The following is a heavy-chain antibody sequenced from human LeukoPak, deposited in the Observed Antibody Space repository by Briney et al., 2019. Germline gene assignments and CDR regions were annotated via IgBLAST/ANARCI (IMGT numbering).Heavy chain of an antibody. CDR1: GYTFTGYY. J-gene: IGHJ4*02. CDR2: INPNSGGT. Sequence: ASVKVSCKASGYTFTGYYMHWVRQAPGQGLEWMGWINPNSGGTNYAQKFQGRVTMTRDTSISTAYMELSRLRSDDTAVYYCARDPPYYYDSSGCFGYWGQETLVTVSS. V-gene: IGHV1-2*02. CDR3: ARDPPYYYDSSGCFGY. D-gene: IGHD3-22*01.